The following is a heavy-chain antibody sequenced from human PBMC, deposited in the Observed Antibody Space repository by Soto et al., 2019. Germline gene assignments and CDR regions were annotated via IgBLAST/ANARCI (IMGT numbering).Heavy chain of an antibody. D-gene: IGHD1-20*01. CDR2: IDPRDSYT. V-gene: IGHV5-10-1*01. Sequence: PVESLKISCKASGYSFTSYWISWVRQMPGKGLEWMGRIDPRDSYTTYSPSFQGHVTISVDKSISTAYLQWSSLKASDTAMYYCGIGGIRDMATISDFGYWGQGSRVGVAS. CDR3: GIGGIRDMATISDFGY. J-gene: IGHJ4*02. CDR1: GYSFTSYW.